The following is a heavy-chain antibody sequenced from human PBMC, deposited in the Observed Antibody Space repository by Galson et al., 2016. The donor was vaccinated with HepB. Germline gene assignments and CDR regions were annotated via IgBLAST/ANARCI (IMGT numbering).Heavy chain of an antibody. CDR3: ARPDCSGGGSYIDY. Sequence: SLRLSCAASGFTFNIYEMNWVRQAPGKGLEWVSYISSSGRNMYYADSVEGRFTISRDNAKNSLYLQLNSLRAEDTAVYYCARPDCSGGGSYIDYWGQGTLVTVAS. CDR1: GFTFNIYE. J-gene: IGHJ4*02. V-gene: IGHV3-48*03. D-gene: IGHD2-15*01. CDR2: ISSSGRNM.